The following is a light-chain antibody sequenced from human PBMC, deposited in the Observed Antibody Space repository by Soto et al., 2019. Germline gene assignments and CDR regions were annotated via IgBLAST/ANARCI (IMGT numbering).Light chain of an antibody. CDR3: SSYTSSSTYV. Sequence: QSVLTQPASVSGSPGQAITISCTGTSSDVAGYDYVSWYQQHPGKAPKLMISEVSNRPSGVSNRFSDSKSGNTASLTISGLQAEDEADYYCSSYTSSSTYVFGTGTKLTVL. J-gene: IGLJ1*01. CDR2: EVS. CDR1: SSDVAGYDY. V-gene: IGLV2-14*01.